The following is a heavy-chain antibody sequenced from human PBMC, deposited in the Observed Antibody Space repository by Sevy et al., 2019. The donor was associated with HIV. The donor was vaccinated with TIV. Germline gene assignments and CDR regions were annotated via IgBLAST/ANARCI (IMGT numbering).Heavy chain of an antibody. CDR2: ISGYNGKK. D-gene: IGHD1-1*01. CDR1: GYTFDSYG. Sequence: ASVKVSCKASGYTFDSYGVMWVRQAPGQGLEWMGWISGYNGKKTYARKLQGRVIMTIDTSTKTAYMELRSLKFDDTAVYYCAREGWNELHCMDLWGQGTTVTVSS. CDR3: AREGWNELHCMDL. V-gene: IGHV1-18*01. J-gene: IGHJ6*02.